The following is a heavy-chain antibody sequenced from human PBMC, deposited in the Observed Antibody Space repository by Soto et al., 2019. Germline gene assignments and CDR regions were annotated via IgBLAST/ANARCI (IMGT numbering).Heavy chain of an antibody. V-gene: IGHV1-18*01. CDR2: ISVYNGNT. D-gene: IGHD6-19*01. CDR1: GYTFTKYA. Sequence: QVQLVQSGAEVKTPGASVKVSCKASGYTFTKYAISWMRQAPGQGLEWVGWISVYNGNTKYAENLQGRVTVTTDTCTTTVYMELRSLRSDDTAVYYCAREGAGLYYYYYGMDVWGQGTTVTVPS. CDR3: AREGAGLYYYYYGMDV. J-gene: IGHJ6*02.